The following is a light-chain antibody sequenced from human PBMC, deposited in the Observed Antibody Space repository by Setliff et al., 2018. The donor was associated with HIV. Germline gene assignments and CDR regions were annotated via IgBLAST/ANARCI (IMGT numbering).Light chain of an antibody. CDR2: RTD. V-gene: IGLV7-43*01. Sequence: QAVVTQEPSLTASPGGTVTLTCASSTGAVTSGYFPNWFQQKPGQVPRSLIYRTDNKHSWTPARFSGSLLGDKAALTLSGVQPEDEAEYYCLLYYRNTWVFGGGTKVTVL. CDR3: LLYYRNTWV. CDR1: TGAVTSGYF. J-gene: IGLJ3*02.